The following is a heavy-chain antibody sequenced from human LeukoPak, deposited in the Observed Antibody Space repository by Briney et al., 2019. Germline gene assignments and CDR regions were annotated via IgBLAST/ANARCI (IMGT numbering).Heavy chain of an antibody. CDR3: ARDLLNDEGSSYFFDQ. V-gene: IGHV3-48*04. Sequence: GGSLRLSCAASGFTFSSYSMNWVRQAPGEGLEWVSYISKSSDRIYHADSVKGRFTISRDNAKNSLYLPMDSLRAEDTAVYYCARDLLNDEGSSYFFDQWGQGTLVTVSS. D-gene: IGHD2-2*01. CDR2: ISKSSDRI. CDR1: GFTFSSYS. J-gene: IGHJ4*02.